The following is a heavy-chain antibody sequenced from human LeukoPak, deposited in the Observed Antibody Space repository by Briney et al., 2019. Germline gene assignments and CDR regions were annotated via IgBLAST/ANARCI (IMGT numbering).Heavy chain of an antibody. CDR2: IIPIFGTA. CDR3: ARDLGYDSSGRINWFDP. D-gene: IGHD3-22*01. J-gene: IGHJ5*02. CDR1: GGTFSSYA. V-gene: IGHV1-69*05. Sequence: SVKVSCKASGGTFSSYAISWVRPAPGQGLEWMGGIIPIFGTANYAQKFQGRVTITTDESTSTAYMELSSLRSEDTAVYYCARDLGYDSSGRINWFDPWGQGTLVTVSS.